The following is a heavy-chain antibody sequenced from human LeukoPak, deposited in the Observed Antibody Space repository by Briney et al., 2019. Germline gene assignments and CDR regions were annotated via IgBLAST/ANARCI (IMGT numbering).Heavy chain of an antibody. CDR1: GGSINSNNYY. CDR3: QSRYLEWLLEY. Sequence: SETLSLTCTVSGGSINSNNYYWGWIRQPPGKGLDSIGSIYSSGSAYYNPSLKSRVTISVDTSKNQFSLRLSSVTAADTAVYYCQSRYLEWLLEYWGQGALVTVSS. J-gene: IGHJ4*02. CDR2: IYSSGSA. D-gene: IGHD3-3*01. V-gene: IGHV4-39*01.